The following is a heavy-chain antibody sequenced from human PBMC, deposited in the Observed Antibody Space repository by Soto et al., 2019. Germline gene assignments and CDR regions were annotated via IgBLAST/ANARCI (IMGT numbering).Heavy chain of an antibody. V-gene: IGHV1-3*01. J-gene: IGHJ5*02. CDR1: GYIFANYA. D-gene: IGHD3-10*01. Sequence: ASVKVSCKASGYIFANYAMQWVRQAPGQGLEWMGYINPGNGNTKYSQKFQVRLTISGDTSANTVYMELSSLTSKATAIYYCARVVKNLFGSGDTWLDPWGQGTLVTVSS. CDR3: ARVVKNLFGSGDTWLDP. CDR2: INPGNGNT.